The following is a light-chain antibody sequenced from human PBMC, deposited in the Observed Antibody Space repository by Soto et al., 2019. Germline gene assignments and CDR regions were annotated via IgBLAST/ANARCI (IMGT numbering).Light chain of an antibody. Sequence: EFVLTQSPGTLSLSPGERATLSCRASQSVSSSYLAWYQQKPGQAPRLLIYDASNRATGIPARFSGSGSGTDLTLTISSLEPEDFAVYYCQQRSNWPPTWTFGQGTKVDIK. CDR3: QQRSNWPPTWT. CDR1: QSVSSSY. V-gene: IGKV3D-20*02. J-gene: IGKJ1*01. CDR2: DAS.